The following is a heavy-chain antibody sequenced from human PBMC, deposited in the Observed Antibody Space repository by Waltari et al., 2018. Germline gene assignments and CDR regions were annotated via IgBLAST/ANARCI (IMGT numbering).Heavy chain of an antibody. CDR3: ARAPGIAAAI. Sequence: QVQLQESGPGLVTPSETLSLTCTVSGYSISSGYYWGWLRQPPGKELEFIGYISGSSGTANYNPSLKSRVTISKDTSKNQCSLKLSSVTAADTAVYYCARAPGIAAAIWGQGVLVTVSS. J-gene: IGHJ4*02. CDR2: ISGSSGTA. CDR1: GYSISSGYY. V-gene: IGHV4-38-2*02. D-gene: IGHD6-13*01.